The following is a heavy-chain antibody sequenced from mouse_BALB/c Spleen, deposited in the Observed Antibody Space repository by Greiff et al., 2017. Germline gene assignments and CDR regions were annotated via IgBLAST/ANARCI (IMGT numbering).Heavy chain of an antibody. CDR2: INSNGGST. CDR1: GFTFSSYG. Sequence: EVQLVESGGGLVQPGGSLKLSCAASGFTFSSYGMSWVRQTPDKRLELVATINSNGGSTYYPDSVKGRFTISRDNAKNTLYLQMSSLKSEDTAMYYCARETVMDYWGQGTSVTVSS. D-gene: IGHD3-2*01. J-gene: IGHJ4*01. CDR3: ARETVMDY. V-gene: IGHV5-6-3*01.